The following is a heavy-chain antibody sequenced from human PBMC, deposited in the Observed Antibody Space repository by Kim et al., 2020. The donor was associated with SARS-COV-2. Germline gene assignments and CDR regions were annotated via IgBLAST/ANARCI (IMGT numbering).Heavy chain of an antibody. Sequence: GGSLRLSCVVSGFTFSSYWMHWVRQTPGKGLVWVSRISTDGKTMDYADSVKGRFTISRDNARSTVYLQMNSLRDEDAATYYCARGGGGDSYGKFDCWGQG. J-gene: IGHJ4*02. CDR1: GFTFSSYW. CDR2: ISTDGKTM. CDR3: ARGGGGDSYGKFDC. D-gene: IGHD5-18*01. V-gene: IGHV3-74*01.